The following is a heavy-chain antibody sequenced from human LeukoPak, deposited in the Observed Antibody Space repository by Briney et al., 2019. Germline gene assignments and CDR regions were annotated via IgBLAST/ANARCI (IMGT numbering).Heavy chain of an antibody. D-gene: IGHD3-3*01. V-gene: IGHV4-61*02. CDR1: GGSITSGNYY. Sequence: SETLSLTCTVSGGSITSGNYYWSWIRQPAGKGLEWIGRIFSSGTTHYNPSLKSRVTISGDTSKNQFSLKLSPVTAADTAVYYCARDRIFEGYYMDVWGRGTTVT. J-gene: IGHJ6*03. CDR2: IFSSGTT. CDR3: ARDRIFEGYYMDV.